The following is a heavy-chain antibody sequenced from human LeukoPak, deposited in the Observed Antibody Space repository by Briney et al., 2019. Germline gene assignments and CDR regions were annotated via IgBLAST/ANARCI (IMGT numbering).Heavy chain of an antibody. V-gene: IGHV3-43*02. CDR1: GFTFGDYA. CDR2: IGGDGGGT. D-gene: IGHD3-16*02. Sequence: AGGSLRLSCAASGFTFGDYAMHWVRDAPGKGPEWVSLIGGDGGGTKYADSVKGPLTMSRNNSRNSLFLQMKKLRSEDPAFYYCTKDLHDYLGGSYRGYFDSWGQGILVTVSS. J-gene: IGHJ4*02. CDR3: TKDLHDYLGGSYRGYFDS.